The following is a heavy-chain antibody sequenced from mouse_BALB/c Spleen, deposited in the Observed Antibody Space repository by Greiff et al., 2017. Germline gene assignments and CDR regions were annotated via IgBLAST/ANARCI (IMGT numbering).Heavy chain of an antibody. CDR3: TREGGYDGNYYAMDY. D-gene: IGHD2-2*01. CDR2: INPSNGGT. CDR1: GYTFTSYY. V-gene: IGHV1S81*02. J-gene: IGHJ4*01. Sequence: VQRVESGAELVKPGASVKLSCKASGYTFTSYYMYWVKQRPGQGLEWIGEINPSNGGTNFNEKFKSKATLTVDKSSSTAYMQLSSLTSEDSAVYYCTREGGYDGNYYAMDYWGQGTSVTVSS.